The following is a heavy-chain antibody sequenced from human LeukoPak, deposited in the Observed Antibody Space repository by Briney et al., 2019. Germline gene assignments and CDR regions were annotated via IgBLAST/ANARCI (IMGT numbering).Heavy chain of an antibody. CDR2: ISYDGSNK. V-gene: IGHV3-30*18. J-gene: IGHJ4*02. D-gene: IGHD5-24*01. CDR1: GFTFSSYG. Sequence: GGSLRLSCAASGFTFSSYGMHWVRQAPGKGLEWVAVISYDGSNKYYADSVKGRFTISRDNSKNTLYLQMNSLRAEDTAVYYCAKLMATPEGDYWGQGTLVTVSS. CDR3: AKLMATPEGDY.